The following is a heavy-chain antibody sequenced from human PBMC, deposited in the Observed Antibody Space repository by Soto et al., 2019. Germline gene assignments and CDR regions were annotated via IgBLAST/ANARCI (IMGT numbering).Heavy chain of an antibody. CDR1: GFTFSSFA. V-gene: IGHV3-23*01. CDR3: AKAIVVVSAVTPPPGGMDG. D-gene: IGHD2-2*01. J-gene: IGHJ6*02. Sequence: GGSLRLSCAASGFTFSSFAMSWVRQAPGKGLEWVSVIRGSGGSTYYADSVKGRFTISRDNSKNTLYLQMNSPRVEDTAVYYCAKAIVVVSAVTPPPGGMDGWGQGTTVTVSS. CDR2: IRGSGGST.